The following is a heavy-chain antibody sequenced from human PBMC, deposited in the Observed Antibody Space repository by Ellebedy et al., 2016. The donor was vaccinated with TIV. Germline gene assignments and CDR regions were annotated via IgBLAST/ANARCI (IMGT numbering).Heavy chain of an antibody. CDR3: ASYYYGDYANGMDV. CDR1: GYTFTSYG. Sequence: AASVKVSCKASGYTFTSYGISWVRQAPGQGLEWMGRIIPILGIANYAQKLQGRVTITADNSTSTAYMELSSLRSEDTAVYYCASYYYGDYANGMDVWGQGTTVTVSS. J-gene: IGHJ6*02. CDR2: IIPILGIA. V-gene: IGHV1-69*04. D-gene: IGHD4-17*01.